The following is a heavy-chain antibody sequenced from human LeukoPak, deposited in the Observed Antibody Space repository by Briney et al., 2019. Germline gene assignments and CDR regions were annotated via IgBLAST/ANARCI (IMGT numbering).Heavy chain of an antibody. Sequence: TGGSLRLSCAASGFTFSSYAMSWVRQAPGKGLEWVSAISGSGGSTYYADSVKGRFTISRDNSKNTLYLQMNSLRAEDTAVYYCAKWGDDFWSGYYGYWGQGTLVTVSS. CDR3: AKWGDDFWSGYYGY. D-gene: IGHD3-3*01. CDR1: GFTFSSYA. V-gene: IGHV3-23*01. J-gene: IGHJ4*02. CDR2: ISGSGGST.